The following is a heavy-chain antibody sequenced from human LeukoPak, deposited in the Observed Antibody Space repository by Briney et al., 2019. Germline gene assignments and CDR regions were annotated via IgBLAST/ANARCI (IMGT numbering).Heavy chain of an antibody. V-gene: IGHV3-53*01. J-gene: IGHJ6*02. CDR3: ARDSRIQLWFDPNYYYYGMDV. D-gene: IGHD5-18*01. CDR2: IYSGGST. CDR1: GFTVSSNY. Sequence: GGSLRLSCAASGFTVSSNYMSWVRQAPGKGLEWVSVIYSGGSTYYADSVKGRFTISRDNSKNTLYLQMNSLRAEDTAVYYCARDSRIQLWFDPNYYYYGMDVWGQGTTVTVSS.